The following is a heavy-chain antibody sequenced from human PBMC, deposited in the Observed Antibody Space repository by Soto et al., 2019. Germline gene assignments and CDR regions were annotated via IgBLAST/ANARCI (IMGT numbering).Heavy chain of an antibody. J-gene: IGHJ3*02. Sequence: SVKVSCKASGGTFSSYAISWVRQAPGQGLEWMGGIIPIFGTANYAQKFQGRVTITADESTSTAYMELSSLRSEDTAVYYCARGRGYSSSWHAAFDIWGQGTMVTVSS. CDR1: GGTFSSYA. D-gene: IGHD6-13*01. V-gene: IGHV1-69*13. CDR2: IIPIFGTA. CDR3: ARGRGYSSSWHAAFDI.